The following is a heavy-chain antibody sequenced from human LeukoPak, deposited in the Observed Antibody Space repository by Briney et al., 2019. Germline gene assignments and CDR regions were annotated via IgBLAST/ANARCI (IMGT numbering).Heavy chain of an antibody. CDR3: ARCDTSGYYQKGAFDM. CDR2: SYSSGNT. V-gene: IGHV4-59*01. Sequence: PSETLSLTCTVSGGSINSYYWGWIRQPPGKGLEWIGYSYSSGNTNYNPSLKSRVTILADTSKNQFSLRLSSVTAADTAVYYCARCDTSGYYQKGAFDMWGQGTMVTVSS. J-gene: IGHJ3*02. D-gene: IGHD3-22*01. CDR1: GGSINSYY.